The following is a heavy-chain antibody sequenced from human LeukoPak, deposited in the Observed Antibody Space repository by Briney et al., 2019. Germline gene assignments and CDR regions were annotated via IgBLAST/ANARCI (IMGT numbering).Heavy chain of an antibody. Sequence: GGSLRLSCAASGFTFKNYGMHWVRQAPGKGLEWVALTSYDGHNICYGDSVKGRFTISRDNSKNTLFLQMNSLRVEDTAVYYCAKDRDGDGCNSGFDYWGQGTLVTVSS. V-gene: IGHV3-30*18. D-gene: IGHD5-24*01. CDR2: TSYDGHNI. J-gene: IGHJ4*02. CDR3: AKDRDGDGCNSGFDY. CDR1: GFTFKNYG.